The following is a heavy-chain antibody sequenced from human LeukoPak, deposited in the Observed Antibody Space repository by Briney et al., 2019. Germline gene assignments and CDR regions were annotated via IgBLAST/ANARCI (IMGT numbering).Heavy chain of an antibody. CDR3: ARDDQQLAYDY. CDR2: IYSGVNT. Sequence: GGSLRLSCTVSGFTVSSNSWSWVRQAPGKGLEWVSFIYSGVNTHYSDSVKGRFTISRDNAKNSLYLQMNSLRAEDTAVYYCARDDQQLAYDYWGQGTLVTVSS. CDR1: GFTVSSNS. J-gene: IGHJ4*02. V-gene: IGHV3-53*01. D-gene: IGHD6-13*01.